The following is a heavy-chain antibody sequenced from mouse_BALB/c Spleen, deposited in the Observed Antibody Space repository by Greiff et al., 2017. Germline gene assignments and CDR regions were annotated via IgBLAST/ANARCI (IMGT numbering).Heavy chain of an antibody. D-gene: IGHD1-1*01. CDR1: GYSFTGYT. J-gene: IGHJ4*01. CDR2: INPYNGGT. Sequence: EVQLQQSGPELVKPGASMKISCKASGYSFTGYTMNWVKQSHGKNLEWIGLINPYNGGTSYNQKFKGKATLTVDKSSSTAYMELLSLTSEDSAVYYCAIYYGSSPYYAMDYWGQGTSVTVSS. CDR3: AIYYGSSPYYAMDY. V-gene: IGHV1-18*01.